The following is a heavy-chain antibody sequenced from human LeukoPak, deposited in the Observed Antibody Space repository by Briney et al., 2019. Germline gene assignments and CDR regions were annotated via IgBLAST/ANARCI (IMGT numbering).Heavy chain of an antibody. CDR2: ISYDGSNK. CDR3: ARGYCSSTACPPCDY. V-gene: IGHV3-30*03. CDR1: GFTFSSYD. D-gene: IGHD2-2*01. J-gene: IGHJ4*02. Sequence: GGSLRLSCAASGFTFSSYDIHWVRQAPGKGLEWVAVISYDGSNKYYADSVKGRFTLSRDNSKDTLYLQMDSPRAEDTAVYSCARGYCSSTACPPCDYWGQGTLVTVSS.